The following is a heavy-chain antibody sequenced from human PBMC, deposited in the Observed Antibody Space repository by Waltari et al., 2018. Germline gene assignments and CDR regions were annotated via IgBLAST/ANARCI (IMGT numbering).Heavy chain of an antibody. Sequence: QLQLQESGPGLVKPSETLSLTCTVSGGSISSSSYYWGWIRQPPGKGLEWIGSIYYSGSTYSTPSLTGRVTISVDTSKNQFSLKLSSVTAADTAVYYCARYYGGNSVRAFDIWGQGTMVTVSS. CDR3: ARYYGGNSVRAFDI. D-gene: IGHD4-17*01. CDR2: IYYSGST. CDR1: GGSISSSSYY. V-gene: IGHV4-39*07. J-gene: IGHJ3*02.